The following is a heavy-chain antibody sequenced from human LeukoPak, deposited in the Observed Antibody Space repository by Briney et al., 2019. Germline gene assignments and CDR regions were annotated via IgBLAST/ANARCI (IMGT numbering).Heavy chain of an antibody. V-gene: IGHV3-23*01. J-gene: IGHJ1*01. CDR1: GFTFSTYG. CDR3: AKGWTGYTNGWYLD. Sequence: GGSLRLSCAASGFTFSTYGMSWVRQAPGKGLEWVSVISDSGGRTDYADSAKGRFTISRDNSKNTLYLQMSSLRVEDTAVYYCAKGWTGYTNGWYLDWGQGTLVTVSS. CDR2: ISDSGGRT. D-gene: IGHD6-13*01.